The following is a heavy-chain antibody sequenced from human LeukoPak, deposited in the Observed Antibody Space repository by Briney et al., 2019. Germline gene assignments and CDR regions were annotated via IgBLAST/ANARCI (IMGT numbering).Heavy chain of an antibody. CDR3: ARVIFGVVIPLANYYYYMDV. CDR1: GGSISSYY. CDR2: IYYSGST. J-gene: IGHJ6*03. Sequence: KPSETLSLTCTVSGGSISSYYWSWIRQPPGKGLEWIGYIYYSGSTNYNPSLKSRVTISVDTSKNQFSLKLSSVTAAHTAVYYCARVIFGVVIPLANYYYYMDVWGKGTTVTVSS. V-gene: IGHV4-59*01. D-gene: IGHD3-3*02.